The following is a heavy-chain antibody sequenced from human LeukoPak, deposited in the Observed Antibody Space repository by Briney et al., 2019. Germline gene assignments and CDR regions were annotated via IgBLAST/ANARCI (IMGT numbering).Heavy chain of an antibody. CDR1: GFTFSSYA. D-gene: IGHD3-10*01. CDR3: ARTYYYGSGSYSYFDY. J-gene: IGHJ4*02. Sequence: GGSLRLSCAASGFTFSSYAMSWVRQAPGKGLEWVSAISGSGGSTYYADSVKGRFTISRDNSKNTLYMQMNSLRAEDTAVYYCARTYYYGSGSYSYFDYWGQGTLVTVSS. CDR2: ISGSGGST. V-gene: IGHV3-23*01.